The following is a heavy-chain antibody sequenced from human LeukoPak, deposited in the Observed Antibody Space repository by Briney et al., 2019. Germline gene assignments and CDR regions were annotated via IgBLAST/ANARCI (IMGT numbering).Heavy chain of an antibody. CDR2: IVGDSTIE. J-gene: IGHJ6*03. Sequence: GGSLRLSCAASGFAFNNDAMTWVRQPPGKGLEWVSTIVGDSTIEYYADSVNGRFTISIHNSKTMLFLHMNSLRAEDTANYSCATQPYFYYYLDVWGKGTTVTVTS. D-gene: IGHD5-18*01. CDR3: ATQPYFYYYLDV. CDR1: GFAFNNDA. V-gene: IGHV3-23*01.